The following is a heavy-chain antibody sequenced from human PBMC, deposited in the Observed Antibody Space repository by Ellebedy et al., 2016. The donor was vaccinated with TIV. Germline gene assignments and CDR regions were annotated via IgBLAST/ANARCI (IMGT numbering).Heavy chain of an antibody. J-gene: IGHJ6*02. D-gene: IGHD2-15*01. Sequence: ASVKVSXXASGYTFTSYDINWVRQAPGQGLEWMGWISTYNGNANSAQKLQGRVTMTTDTSTSTAYMELRSLRSDDTAVYYCAKSRDCSGGSCNSPAGIYYYGMDVWGQGTTVTVSS. V-gene: IGHV1-18*01. CDR2: ISTYNGNA. CDR3: AKSRDCSGGSCNSPAGIYYYGMDV. CDR1: GYTFTSYD.